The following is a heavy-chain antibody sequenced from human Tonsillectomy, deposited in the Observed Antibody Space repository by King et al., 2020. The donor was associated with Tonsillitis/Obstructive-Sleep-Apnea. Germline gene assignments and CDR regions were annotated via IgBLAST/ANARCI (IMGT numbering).Heavy chain of an antibody. CDR2: IKEDGCEK. CDR1: GFTFRSYW. V-gene: IGHV3-7*03. J-gene: IGHJ3*02. D-gene: IGHD3-22*01. CDR3: ARVLDYFDSSGYRAFDI. Sequence: VQLVESGGGLVQPGGSLRLSCAASGFTFRSYWMSWVRQAPGKGLEWVANIKEDGCEKYYVDSVKGRFIISRDNAKNSLYLQMNSLRAEDTAVYYCARVLDYFDSSGYRAFDIWGQGTKVTVSS.